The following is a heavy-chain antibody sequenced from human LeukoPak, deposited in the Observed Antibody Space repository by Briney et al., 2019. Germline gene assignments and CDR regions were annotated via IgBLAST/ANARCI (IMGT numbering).Heavy chain of an antibody. D-gene: IGHD3-16*01. CDR2: ISSSGGTI. V-gene: IGHV3-11*01. CDR1: GFTFSDYY. CDR3: VRDQGGAVSY. J-gene: IGHJ4*02. Sequence: KSGGSLRLSCAASGFTFSDYYMSWIRQAPGKGLEWVSYISSSGGTIYYADSVKGRFIISRDTAKNSLFLQMNRLRAEDTAVYYCVRDQGGAVSYWGQGTLVTVSS.